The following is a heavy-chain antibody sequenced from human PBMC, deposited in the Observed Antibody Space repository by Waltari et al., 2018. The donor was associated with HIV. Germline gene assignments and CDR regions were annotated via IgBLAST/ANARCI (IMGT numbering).Heavy chain of an antibody. V-gene: IGHV3-53*01. CDR1: GFTVSSNY. D-gene: IGHD3-16*02. J-gene: IGHJ2*01. CDR2: IYSGSST. CDR3: ARSGLIGC. Sequence: VPLVASGGGSIQSGGSLSLSCSASGFTVSSNYMSWVRRTPGKGLEGVSVIYSGSSTYYADSVKGRFTISRDKSKNTLYLQMNSLRAEDTAVYYCARSGLIGCWGRGTLVTVSS.